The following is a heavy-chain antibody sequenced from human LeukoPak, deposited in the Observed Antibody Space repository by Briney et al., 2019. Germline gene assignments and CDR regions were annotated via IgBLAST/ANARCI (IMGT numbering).Heavy chain of an antibody. Sequence: GGSLRLSCAASGFTFSSYSMNWVRQAPGKGLEWVSYISSSSSSTIYYADSVKGRFTISRDNAKNSLYLQMNSLRAEDTAVYYCAREGGGAFPTDYWGQGTLVTVSS. D-gene: IGHD1-26*01. CDR1: GFTFSSYS. CDR3: AREGGGAFPTDY. J-gene: IGHJ4*02. V-gene: IGHV3-48*01. CDR2: ISSSSSSTI.